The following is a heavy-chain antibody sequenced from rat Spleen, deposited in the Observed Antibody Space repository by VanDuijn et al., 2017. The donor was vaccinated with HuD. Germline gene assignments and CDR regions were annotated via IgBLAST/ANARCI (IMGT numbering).Heavy chain of an antibody. CDR1: GFTFSDYY. D-gene: IGHD1-11*01. CDR2: ISYEGSST. CDR3: ARHYGGYSAGVMDA. J-gene: IGHJ4*01. Sequence: EVQLVESGGGLVQPGRSLKLSCAASGFTFSDYYMAWVRQAPKKGLEWVASISYEGSSTYYGDSVKGRFTISRDNAKSTLYLQMNSLRSEDTATYYCARHYGGYSAGVMDAWGQGASVTVSS. V-gene: IGHV5-22*01.